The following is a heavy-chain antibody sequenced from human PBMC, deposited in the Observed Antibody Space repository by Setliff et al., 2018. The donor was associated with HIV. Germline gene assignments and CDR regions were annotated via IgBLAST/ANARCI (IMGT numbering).Heavy chain of an antibody. Sequence: EASVKVSCKASGGIFMNSAFNWVRQARGQGLEWMGSIIPIFGTGSYAQKFQGRVTITADESTSTAYMELRGLRSEDTALYYCATGRHYYDSSDYPANPFDVWGQGTLVTVSS. D-gene: IGHD3-22*01. CDR3: ATGRHYYDSSDYPANPFDV. J-gene: IGHJ3*01. V-gene: IGHV1-69*13. CDR2: IIPIFGTG. CDR1: GGIFMNSA.